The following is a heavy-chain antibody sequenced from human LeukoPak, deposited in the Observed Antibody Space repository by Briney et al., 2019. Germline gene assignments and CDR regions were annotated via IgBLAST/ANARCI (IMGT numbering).Heavy chain of an antibody. D-gene: IGHD4-17*01. CDR3: TREIDYGGYDSYYYMDV. J-gene: IGHJ6*03. Sequence: SETLSLSCSVSGGYITSDDWSWVRQPAGGGLEWIGRVSSSGSANYNPSLKSRVTISADRSKNQISPKMTSVTAADTAVYYCTREIDYGGYDSYYYMDVWGEGTTVTVSS. CDR2: VSSSGSA. CDR1: GGYITSDD. V-gene: IGHV4-4*07.